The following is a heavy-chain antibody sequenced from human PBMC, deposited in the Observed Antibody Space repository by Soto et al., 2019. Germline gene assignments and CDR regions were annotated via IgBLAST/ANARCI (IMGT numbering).Heavy chain of an antibody. CDR3: ARDLGGAIDY. CDR1: GFTFSSYA. V-gene: IGHV3-30-3*01. CDR2: ISYDGSNK. D-gene: IGHD3-16*01. J-gene: IGHJ4*02. Sequence: QVQLVESGGGVVQRGRSLRLSCAASGFTFSSYAMHWVRQAPGKGLEWVAVISYDGSNKYYADSVKGRFTISRDNSKNTLYLQMNSLRAEDTAVYYCARDLGGAIDYWGQGTLVTVSS.